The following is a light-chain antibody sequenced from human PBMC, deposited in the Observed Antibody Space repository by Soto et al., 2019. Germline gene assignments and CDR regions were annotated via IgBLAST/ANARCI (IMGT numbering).Light chain of an antibody. CDR1: QSVSSY. CDR3: QQGLT. V-gene: IGKV3-11*01. Sequence: EIVLTQSPATLSLSPGERATLSCRASQSVSSYLAWYQQKPGQAPRLHIYDASNRATGIPARFSGSGSGTDFTLTISSLEPEDFAVYYCQQGLTFGPGTKVDIK. CDR2: DAS. J-gene: IGKJ3*01.